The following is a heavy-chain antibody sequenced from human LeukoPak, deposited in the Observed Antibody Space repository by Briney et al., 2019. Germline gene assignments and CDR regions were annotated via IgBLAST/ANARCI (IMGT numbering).Heavy chain of an antibody. D-gene: IGHD6-6*01. CDR1: GGTFSSYA. V-gene: IGHV3-21*01. J-gene: IGHJ4*02. CDR3: ARDGSSFIFDY. CDR2: ISSSSSYI. Sequence: SCKASGGTFSSYAISWVRQAPGKGLEWVSSISSSSSYIYYADSVKGRFTISRDNAKNSLYLQMNSLRAEDTAVYYCARDGSSFIFDYWGQGTLVTVSS.